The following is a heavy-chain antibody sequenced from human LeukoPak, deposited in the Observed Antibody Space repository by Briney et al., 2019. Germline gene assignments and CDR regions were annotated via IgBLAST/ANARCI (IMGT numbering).Heavy chain of an antibody. CDR1: GVTFSSYA. J-gene: IGHJ4*02. Sequence: GSLRLSCAASGVTFSSYAMSWVRQAPGKGLEWVSAISTSGGNSYYADSVKGRFTISRDNSKNTLYLQMNSLRAEDTAVYYCAKDLYYYDSSGYHRFDYWGQGTLVTVSS. V-gene: IGHV3-23*01. D-gene: IGHD3-22*01. CDR3: AKDLYYYDSSGYHRFDY. CDR2: ISTSGGNS.